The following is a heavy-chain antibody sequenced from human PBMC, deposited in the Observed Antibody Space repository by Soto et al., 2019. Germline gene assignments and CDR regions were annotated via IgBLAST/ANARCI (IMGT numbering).Heavy chain of an antibody. CDR2: ISYDGSNK. CDR3: AKVQGVSYPDDAFDI. V-gene: IGHV3-30*18. D-gene: IGHD3-16*02. J-gene: IGHJ3*02. CDR1: GFTFSSYG. Sequence: QVQLVESGGGVVQPGRSLRLSCAASGFTFSSYGMHWVRQAPGKGLEGVAVISYDGSNKYYADSVKGRFTISRDNSKNTLYLQMNSLRAEDTAVYYCAKVQGVSYPDDAFDIWGQGTMVTVSS.